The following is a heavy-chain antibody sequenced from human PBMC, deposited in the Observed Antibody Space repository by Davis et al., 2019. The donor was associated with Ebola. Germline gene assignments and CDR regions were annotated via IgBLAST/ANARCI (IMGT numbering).Heavy chain of an antibody. CDR2: INPNSGGT. CDR3: ARDTPSIAALFEYYYYGMDV. CDR1: RYTFTDYY. Sequence: AASVKVSCKASRYTFTDYYIHWVRQAPGQGLERMGRINPNSGGTNYAQKLQGRVTMTTDTSTSTAYMELRSLRSDDTAVYYCARDTPSIAALFEYYYYGMDVWGKGTTVTVSS. J-gene: IGHJ6*04. D-gene: IGHD6-6*01. V-gene: IGHV1-2*06.